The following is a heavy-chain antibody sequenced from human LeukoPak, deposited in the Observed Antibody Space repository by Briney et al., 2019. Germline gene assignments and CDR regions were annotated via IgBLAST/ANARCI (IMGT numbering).Heavy chain of an antibody. CDR2: IIPIFGTA. Sequence: GASVKVSCKASGGTFSSYAISWVRQAPGQGLEWMGGIIPIFGTANYAQKFQGRVTITADESTSTAYMELSSLRSEDTAVYYCARGREGDPYYYYYGMDVWGQGTTVTVSS. V-gene: IGHV1-69*13. CDR1: GGTFSSYA. CDR3: ARGREGDPYYYYYGMDV. D-gene: IGHD3-16*01. J-gene: IGHJ6*02.